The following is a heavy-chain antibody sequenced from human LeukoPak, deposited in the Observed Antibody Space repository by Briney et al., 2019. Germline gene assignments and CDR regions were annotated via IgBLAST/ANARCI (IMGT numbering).Heavy chain of an antibody. CDR3: ARDARQQLVERFDY. CDR1: GFTFSSYA. J-gene: IGHJ4*02. CDR2: ISSSGSTI. V-gene: IGHV3-21*04. D-gene: IGHD6-13*01. Sequence: GGSLRLSCAASGFTFSSYAMSWVRQAPGKGLEWVSAISSSGSTIYYADSVKGRFTISRDNAKNSLYLQMNSLRAEDTAVYYCARDARQQLVERFDYWGQGTLVTVSS.